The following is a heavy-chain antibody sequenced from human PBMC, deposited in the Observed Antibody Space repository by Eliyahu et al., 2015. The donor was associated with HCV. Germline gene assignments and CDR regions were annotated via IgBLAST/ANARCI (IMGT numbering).Heavy chain of an antibody. J-gene: IGHJ6*02. CDR3: ARWGEWTHYYYYYGMDV. CDR2: IYYSGST. D-gene: IGHD3-3*01. V-gene: IGHV4-59*01. CDR1: GGXISSYY. Sequence: QVQLQESGPGLVKPSETLSLTCTVSGGXISSYYWSWIRQPPGKXLEWIGYIYYSGSTNYNPSLKSRVTISVDTSKNQFSLKLSSVTAADTAVYYCARWGEWTHYYYYYGMDVWGQGTTVTVSS.